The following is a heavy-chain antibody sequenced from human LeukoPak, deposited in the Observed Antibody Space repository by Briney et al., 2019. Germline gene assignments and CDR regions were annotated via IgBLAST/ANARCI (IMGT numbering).Heavy chain of an antibody. Sequence: SGTLTLSCTVSGVSISSSSTYWGRLRQAPGLGLEWIISIYYSGKSYNASLKSRVTISVDTSKNSFSLKLNSVKAADTAVYYCARVMAVRREPPNWFDCWGQGTLVTVSS. V-gene: IGHV4-39*07. CDR1: GVSISSSSTY. D-gene: IGHD6-6*01. CDR2: IYYSGK. CDR3: ARVMAVRREPPNWFDC. J-gene: IGHJ5*01.